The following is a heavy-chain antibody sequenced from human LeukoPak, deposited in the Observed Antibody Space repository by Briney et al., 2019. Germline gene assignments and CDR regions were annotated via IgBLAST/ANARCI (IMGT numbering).Heavy chain of an antibody. CDR3: ARLYSGYDPDY. J-gene: IGHJ4*02. CDR1: GGSISSYY. V-gene: IGHV4-59*01. D-gene: IGHD5-12*01. Sequence: KPSETLSLTCTVSGGSISSYYWSWIRQPPGKGLERIGYIYYSGSTNYNPSLKSRVTISVDTSKNQFSLKLSSVTAADTAVYYCARLYSGYDPDYWGQGTLVTVSS. CDR2: IYYSGST.